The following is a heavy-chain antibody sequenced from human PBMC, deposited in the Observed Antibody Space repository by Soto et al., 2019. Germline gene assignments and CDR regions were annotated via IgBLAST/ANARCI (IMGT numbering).Heavy chain of an antibody. CDR1: GFTFSSYG. D-gene: IGHD5-12*01. CDR2: IWYDGSNK. V-gene: IGHV3-33*01. Sequence: GGSLRLSCAASGFTFSSYGMHWVRQAPGKGLEWVAVIWYDGSNKYYADSVKGRFTISRDNSKNTLYLQMNSLRAEDTAVYYCAREGNKGYSGYVRYWGQGTLVTVSS. J-gene: IGHJ4*02. CDR3: AREGNKGYSGYVRY.